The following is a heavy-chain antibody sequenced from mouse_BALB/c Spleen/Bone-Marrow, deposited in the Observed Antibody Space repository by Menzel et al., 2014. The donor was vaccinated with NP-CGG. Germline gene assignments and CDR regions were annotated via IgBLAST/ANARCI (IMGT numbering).Heavy chain of an antibody. CDR1: GYTFTSYW. V-gene: IGHV1-7*01. CDR3: VYGNYYLAY. D-gene: IGHD2-1*01. CDR2: INPSTGYT. Sequence: QVQLQQSGAELAKPGASVKMFCKASGYTFTSYWMHWVKQRPGQGLEWIGYINPSTGYTEYNQKFKDKATLTADKSSSTAYMQLSSLTSEDSAVYYCVYGNYYLAYWGQGTLVTVSA. J-gene: IGHJ3*01.